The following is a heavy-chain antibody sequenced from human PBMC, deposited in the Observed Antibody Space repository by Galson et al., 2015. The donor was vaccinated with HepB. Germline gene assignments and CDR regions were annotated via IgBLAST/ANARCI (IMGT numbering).Heavy chain of an antibody. Sequence: SLRLSCAASGFTFSSYGMHWVRQAPGKGLEWVAVTSNDGGNKKYSDSVKGRFIISRDNSKNTLYLQMNSLRVEDTAVYYCAKDKGSGSYPIVPGYWGQGTLVTVSS. D-gene: IGHD1-26*01. V-gene: IGHV3-30*18. J-gene: IGHJ4*02. CDR2: TSNDGGNK. CDR1: GFTFSSYG. CDR3: AKDKGSGSYPIVPGY.